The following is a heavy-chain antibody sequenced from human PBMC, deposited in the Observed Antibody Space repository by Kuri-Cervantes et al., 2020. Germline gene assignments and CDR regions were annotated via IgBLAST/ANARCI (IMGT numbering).Heavy chain of an antibody. CDR2: ISYDGSNK. D-gene: IGHD6-19*01. CDR3: ARLALAVAGANWFDP. Sequence: GGSLRLSCAASGFTFSSYAMHWVRQAPGKGLEWVAVISYDGSNKYYADSVKGRFTISRDNSKNTLYLQMNSLRAEDTAVYYCARLALAVAGANWFDPWGQGTLVTVSS. V-gene: IGHV3-30-3*01. J-gene: IGHJ5*02. CDR1: GFTFSSYA.